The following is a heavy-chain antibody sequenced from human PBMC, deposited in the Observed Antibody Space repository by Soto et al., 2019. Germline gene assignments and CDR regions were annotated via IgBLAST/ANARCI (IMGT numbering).Heavy chain of an antibody. CDR3: VRDRRIYYSDPHEEFVASDYEV. CDR1: GGIFGSHG. CDR2: FIPIFRTL. V-gene: IGHV1-69*01. Sequence: QVQLIQSEAEVKKPGSSVRVSCTASGGIFGSHGFSWVRQAPGQRLEWVGGFIPIFRTLTYTEKFQARVRIAADESTYTVYLDLSSLTSEDTAVYYCVRDRRIYYSDPHEEFVASDYEVWGQGTMVSVSS. J-gene: IGHJ3*01. D-gene: IGHD3-22*01.